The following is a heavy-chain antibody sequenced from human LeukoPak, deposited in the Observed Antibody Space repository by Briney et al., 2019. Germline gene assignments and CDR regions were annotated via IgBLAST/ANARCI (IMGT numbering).Heavy chain of an antibody. J-gene: IGHJ3*02. CDR1: GGSISSYY. CDR2: IYYSGST. Sequence: SETLSLTCTVSGGSISSYYWSWIRQPPGKGLEWIGYIYYSGSTNYNPSLKSRVTISVDTSKNQFSLKLSSVTAADTAVYYCARLTTSDAFDIWGQGTTVTVSS. D-gene: IGHD3-3*01. V-gene: IGHV4-59*01. CDR3: ARLTTSDAFDI.